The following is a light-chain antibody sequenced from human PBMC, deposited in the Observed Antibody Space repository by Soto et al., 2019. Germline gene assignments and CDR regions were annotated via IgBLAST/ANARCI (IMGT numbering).Light chain of an antibody. V-gene: IGKV1-39*01. J-gene: IGKJ3*01. CDR2: AAS. CDR1: QSISRY. Sequence: DIQMTQSPSSLSASVGDRVTIICRASQSISRYLNWYQQKPGKVPKLLIYAASSLQRGVPSRFRGSGSGTDFTLTISSLQPEDFATYYCQQSYSTLVTFGPGTKVDIK. CDR3: QQSYSTLVT.